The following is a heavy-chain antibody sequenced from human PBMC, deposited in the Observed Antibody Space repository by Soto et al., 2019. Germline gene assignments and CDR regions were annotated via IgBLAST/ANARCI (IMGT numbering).Heavy chain of an antibody. Sequence: PGGSLRLSCAASGFTFSSYAMSWVRQAPGKGLEWVSAISGSGGSTYYADSVKGRFTISRDNSKNTLYLQMNSPRAEDTAVYYCAKDREDQGVLRYFDWLLPFDYWGQGTLVTVSS. CDR2: ISGSGGST. CDR3: AKDREDQGVLRYFDWLLPFDY. V-gene: IGHV3-23*01. CDR1: GFTFSSYA. J-gene: IGHJ4*02. D-gene: IGHD3-9*01.